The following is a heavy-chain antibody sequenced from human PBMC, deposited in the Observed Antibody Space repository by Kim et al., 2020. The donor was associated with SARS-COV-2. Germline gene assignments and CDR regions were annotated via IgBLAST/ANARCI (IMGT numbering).Heavy chain of an antibody. D-gene: IGHD1-7*01. V-gene: IGHV1-69*13. CDR1: GGTFSSYA. Sequence: SVKVSCKASGGTFSSYAISWVRQAPGQGLEWMGGIIPIFGTANYAQKFQGRVTITADESTSTAYMELSSLRSEDTAVYYCARDPRPYNWNYVWFDPWGQGTLVTVSS. J-gene: IGHJ5*02. CDR2: IIPIFGTA. CDR3: ARDPRPYNWNYVWFDP.